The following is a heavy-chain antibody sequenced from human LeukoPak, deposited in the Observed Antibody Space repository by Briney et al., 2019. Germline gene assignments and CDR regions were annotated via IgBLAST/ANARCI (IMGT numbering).Heavy chain of an antibody. CDR2: ISGTDGST. Sequence: GGSLRLSCAASGFTFSSYAMTWVRQAPGKGLEWVSTISGTDGSTYYTDSVKGRFTISRDNSKNTLYLQMNSLRAEDTAVYYCAKDNGARYSSGWYGCFDYWGQGTLVTVSS. CDR1: GFTFSSYA. J-gene: IGHJ4*02. V-gene: IGHV3-23*01. D-gene: IGHD6-19*01. CDR3: AKDNGARYSSGWYGCFDY.